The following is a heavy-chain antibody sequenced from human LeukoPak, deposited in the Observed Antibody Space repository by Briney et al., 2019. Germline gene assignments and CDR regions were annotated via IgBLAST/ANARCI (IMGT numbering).Heavy chain of an antibody. J-gene: IGHJ6*02. CDR3: ARLPTWFGEEGDGMDV. V-gene: IGHV3-21*01. Sequence: GGSPRLSCAASGFTFSSYSMNWVRQAPGKGLEWVSSISSSSSYIYYADSVKGRFTISRDNAKNSLYLQMNSLRAEDTAVYYCARLPTWFGEEGDGMDVWGQGTTVTVSS. D-gene: IGHD3-10*01. CDR1: GFTFSSYS. CDR2: ISSSSSYI.